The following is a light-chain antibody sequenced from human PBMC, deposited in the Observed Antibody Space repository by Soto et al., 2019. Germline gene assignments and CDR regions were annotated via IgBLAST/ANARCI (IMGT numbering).Light chain of an antibody. CDR2: DVD. J-gene: IGLJ2*01. Sequence: QSALTQPPSASGSPGQSVTISCTGTTSDVGGYNYVSWYQQHPGKAPKLLVYDVDKRPSGVPDRFSGSKSGNTASLTVSGLQAEDEADYYCAAWDDSLYGVVFGGGTKLTVL. V-gene: IGLV2-8*01. CDR3: AAWDDSLYGVV. CDR1: TSDVGGYNY.